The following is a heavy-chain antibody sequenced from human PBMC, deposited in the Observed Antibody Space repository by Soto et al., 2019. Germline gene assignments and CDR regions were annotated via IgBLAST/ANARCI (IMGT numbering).Heavy chain of an antibody. J-gene: IGHJ4*02. CDR2: IWYDGSNK. V-gene: IGHV3-33*01. Sequence: QVQLVESGGGVVQPGRSLRLSCAASGFTFSSYGMHWVRQAPGKGLEWVAVIWYDGSNKYYADSVKGRFTISRDNSKNTLYLQMNSLRAEDTAVYYCARHSDSSGYCLDYWGQGTLVTVSS. CDR3: ARHSDSSGYCLDY. D-gene: IGHD3-22*01. CDR1: GFTFSSYG.